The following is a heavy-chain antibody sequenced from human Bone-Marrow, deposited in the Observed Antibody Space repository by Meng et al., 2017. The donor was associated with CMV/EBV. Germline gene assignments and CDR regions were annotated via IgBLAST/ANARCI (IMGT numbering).Heavy chain of an antibody. CDR1: GYTFTSYG. V-gene: IGHV1-69*05. CDR3: ARGTSIAAPIDY. Sequence: SVKVSCKASGYTFTSYGISWVRQAPGQGLEWMGGIIPIFGTANYAQKFQGRVTITTDESTSTAYMELSSLRSEDTAVYYCARGTSIAAPIDYWGQGTLVTVSS. J-gene: IGHJ4*02. CDR2: IIPIFGTA. D-gene: IGHD6-6*01.